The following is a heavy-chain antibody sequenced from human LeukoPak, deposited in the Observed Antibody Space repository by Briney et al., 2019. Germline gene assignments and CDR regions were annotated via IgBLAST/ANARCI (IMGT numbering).Heavy chain of an antibody. CDR2: INHSGNT. V-gene: IGHV4-34*01. J-gene: IGHJ4*02. CDR1: GESFSGYY. D-gene: IGHD2-15*01. CDR3: ARYRGVVGIDF. Sequence: ASETLSLTCAVYGESFSGYYWNWIRQPPGKGLEWIGEINHSGNTKYNPSLKSRVTISADTSKNQFCLKLTSVTAADTAVYYCARYRGVVGIDFWGQGTLVTVSS.